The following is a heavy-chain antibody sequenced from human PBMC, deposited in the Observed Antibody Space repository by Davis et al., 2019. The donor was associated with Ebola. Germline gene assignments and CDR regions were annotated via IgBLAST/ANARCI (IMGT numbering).Heavy chain of an antibody. J-gene: IGHJ4*02. CDR2: ISAYNGNT. Sequence: ASVKVSCKASGYTFTSYGISWVRQAPGQGLEWMGWISAYNGNTNYAQKLQGRVTMTTDTSTRTAYMELRSLRSDDTAVYYCTRHGGYYDNSGYLEVFDWGQGTLVTVSS. CDR1: GYTFTSYG. D-gene: IGHD3-22*01. V-gene: IGHV1-18*04. CDR3: TRHGGYYDNSGYLEVFD.